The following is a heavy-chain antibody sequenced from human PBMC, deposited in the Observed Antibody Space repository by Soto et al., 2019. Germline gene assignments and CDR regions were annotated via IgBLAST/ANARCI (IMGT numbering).Heavy chain of an antibody. Sequence: PGGSLRLSCAASGFSFGSYPLSWFRQAPEKGLEWVSGISDSGGLTYNADSVKGRFTISRDNSKNTLYLQMNSLRAEDTAVYYCARRAFGSSRAFDIWGQGTVVTVSS. CDR1: GFSFGSYP. D-gene: IGHD6-6*01. CDR2: ISDSGGLT. CDR3: ARRAFGSSRAFDI. J-gene: IGHJ3*02. V-gene: IGHV3-23*01.